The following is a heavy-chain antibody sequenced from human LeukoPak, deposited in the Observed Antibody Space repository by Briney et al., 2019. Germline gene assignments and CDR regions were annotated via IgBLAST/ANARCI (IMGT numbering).Heavy chain of an antibody. D-gene: IGHD5-18*01. CDR2: IRYDGSNK. V-gene: IGHV3-30*02. CDR3: AKAGYSYGSTSGY. CDR1: GFTFSSYG. J-gene: IGHJ4*02. Sequence: QSGGSLRLSCAASGFTFSSYGMHWVRQAPGKGLEWVAFIRYDGSNKYYADSVKGRFTISRDNSKNTLYLQMNSLRAEDTAVYYCAKAGYSYGSTSGYWGQGTLATVSS.